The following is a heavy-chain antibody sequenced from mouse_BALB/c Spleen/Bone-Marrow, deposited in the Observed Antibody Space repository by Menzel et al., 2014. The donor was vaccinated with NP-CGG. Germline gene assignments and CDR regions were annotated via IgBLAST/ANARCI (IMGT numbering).Heavy chain of an antibody. Sequence: HVQLQQSGAELAKPGASVKISCKASGFTFTNSYMHWVKQRPGQGLEWIGYINPGTDYTEYDQKFKDKATLTADRSSSTPYMQLSGLTSEASEVYLGTNSPAGMPYWGQGTPVTVSA. CDR3: TNSPAGMPY. CDR1: GFTFTNSY. V-gene: IGHV1-4*01. CDR2: INPGTDYT. J-gene: IGHJ3*01.